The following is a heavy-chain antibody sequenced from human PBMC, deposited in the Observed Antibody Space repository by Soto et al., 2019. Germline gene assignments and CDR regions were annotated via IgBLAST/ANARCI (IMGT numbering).Heavy chain of an antibody. CDR1: GDYIHVGGYY. CDR3: GRDLTSNANCIDP. CDR2: IYYTGKT. D-gene: IGHD2-2*01. V-gene: IGHV4-30-4*01. Sequence: PLETLSLTCSVSGDYIHVGGYYWTWIRQRPGKGLGWMGYIYYTGKTYYNPSLESRLTMSVDRSKNQFSLRLTSVTAADTAVYFCGRDLTSNANCIDPWGQGTLVTVSS. J-gene: IGHJ5*02.